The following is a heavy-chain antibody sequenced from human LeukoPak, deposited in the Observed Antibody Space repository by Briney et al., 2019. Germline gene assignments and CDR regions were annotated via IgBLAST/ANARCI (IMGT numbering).Heavy chain of an antibody. CDR1: GDSISNYY. D-gene: IGHD2-15*01. V-gene: IGHV4-4*07. J-gene: IGHJ4*02. Sequence: SETLSLTCSVSGDSISNYYWSWIRQPAGKGLEWIGRIYASGTTIYNPSLKSRVTMSVDTFKNHFSLNLSYVTAADTGMYYCARRMGDWGQGTLVTVSS. CDR2: IYASGTT. CDR3: ARRMGD.